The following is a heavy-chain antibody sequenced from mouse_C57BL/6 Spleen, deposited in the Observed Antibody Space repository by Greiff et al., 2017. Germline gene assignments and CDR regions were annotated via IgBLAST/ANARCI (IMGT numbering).Heavy chain of an antibody. CDR1: GYTFTSYW. V-gene: IGHV1-50*01. Sequence: QVQLQQPGAELVKPGASVKLSCKASGYTFTSYWMQWVKQRPGQGLEWIGEIDPSDSYTNYNQKFKGQATLTVDTSSSTAYMQLSSLTSEDSAVYYCARRYGNYAPYYFDYWGQGTTLTVSS. J-gene: IGHJ2*01. CDR2: IDPSDSYT. D-gene: IGHD2-10*02. CDR3: ARRYGNYAPYYFDY.